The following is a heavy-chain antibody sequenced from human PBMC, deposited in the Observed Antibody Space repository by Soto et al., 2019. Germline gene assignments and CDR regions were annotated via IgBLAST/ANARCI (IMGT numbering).Heavy chain of an antibody. Sequence: ASVKVSCKASGYTFTSYAMHWVRQAPGQRLEWMGWINAGNGNTKYSQKFQGRVTITRDTSASTAYMELSSLRSEDTAVYYCARDTYLQYPLYYYYGMDVWGQGTTVTVSS. CDR1: GYTFTSYA. CDR3: ARDTYLQYPLYYYYGMDV. J-gene: IGHJ6*02. CDR2: INAGNGNT. V-gene: IGHV1-3*01. D-gene: IGHD4-4*01.